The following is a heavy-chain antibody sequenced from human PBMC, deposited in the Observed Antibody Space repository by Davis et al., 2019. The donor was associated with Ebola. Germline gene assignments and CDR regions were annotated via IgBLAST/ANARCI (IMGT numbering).Heavy chain of an antibody. J-gene: IGHJ3*02. V-gene: IGHV4-59*12. Sequence: PSETLSLTCTVSGVSITTYFWSWIRQPPGKGLEWVGYIHHSGSANSNPSLKSRVTFSIDTSKSQVSLKLTSVTAAETAVYYCARDTRPCSGDCYDDTFDMGGQGTMVIVSS. CDR2: IHHSGSA. D-gene: IGHD2-21*01. CDR1: GVSITTYF. CDR3: ARDTRPCSGDCYDDTFDM.